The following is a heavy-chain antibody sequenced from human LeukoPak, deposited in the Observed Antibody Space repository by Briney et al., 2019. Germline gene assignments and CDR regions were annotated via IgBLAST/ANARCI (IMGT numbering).Heavy chain of an antibody. CDR1: GCTFSSDT. Sequence: GGSLRLSCTASGCTFSSDTMSWGRQRPPQGLGLDSAMSGSCGGTYYADSVKGRFTISRDNSKNTLYLQMNSLRAEDTAVYYCAKAGGSWLLKRGFDYWGQGTLVTVSS. V-gene: IGHV3-23*01. CDR3: AKAGGSWLLKRGFDY. D-gene: IGHD6-13*01. J-gene: IGHJ4*02. CDR2: MSGSCGGT.